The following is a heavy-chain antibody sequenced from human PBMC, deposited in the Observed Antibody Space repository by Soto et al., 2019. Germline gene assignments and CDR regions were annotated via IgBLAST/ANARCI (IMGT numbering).Heavy chain of an antibody. CDR1: GFTFSDSY. CDR3: AREPHGFVESSSVFGLDI. J-gene: IGHJ3*02. D-gene: IGHD3-3*01. Sequence: QGQLVQSGGGLVKPGGSLRLSCAASGFTFSDSYMTWIRQAPGKGLEWVAYISSNGDTIYYADSLKGRITISRDNAENSLYLQINSLRAEDTAVYYCAREPHGFVESSSVFGLDIWGQGTVVTVSS. V-gene: IGHV3-11*01. CDR2: ISSNGDTI.